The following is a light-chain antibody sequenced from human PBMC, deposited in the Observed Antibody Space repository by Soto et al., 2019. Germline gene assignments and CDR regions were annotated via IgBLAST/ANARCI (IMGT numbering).Light chain of an antibody. CDR3: QQYNSLWT. Sequence: DIQMTQSPSTLSASVGDRVTITCRARQSISSWLAWYQQKPGKAPKLLIYKASSLESGVPSRFSGSGSGTEFTLTISSRQPDDFATYYCQQYNSLWTFGQGTKVEI. CDR1: QSISSW. CDR2: KAS. V-gene: IGKV1-5*03. J-gene: IGKJ1*01.